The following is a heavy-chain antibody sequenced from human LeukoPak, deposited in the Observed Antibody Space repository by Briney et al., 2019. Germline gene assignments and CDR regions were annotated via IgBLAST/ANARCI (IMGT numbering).Heavy chain of an antibody. CDR3: ARGPHYGSVTH. D-gene: IGHD3-10*01. J-gene: IGHJ4*02. V-gene: IGHV4-34*01. Sequence: PSETLSLTCAVYGGSFSGYYWSWIRQPPGKGLEWIGEINHSGSTNYNPSLKSRVTISVDTSKTQFSLKLSSVTAADTAVYYCARGPHYGSVTHWGQGTLVTVSS. CDR2: INHSGST. CDR1: GGSFSGYY.